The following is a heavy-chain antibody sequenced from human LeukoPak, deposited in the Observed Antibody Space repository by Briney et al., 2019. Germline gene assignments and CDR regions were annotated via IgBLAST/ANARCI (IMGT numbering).Heavy chain of an antibody. CDR3: ARDNKWSYYYGMDV. V-gene: IGHV4-30-4*01. J-gene: IGHJ6*02. CDR1: GGSISSGDYY. Sequence: SQTLSLTCTVSGGSISSGDYYWSWIRQPPRKGLEWIGYIYYSGSTYYNPSLKSRVTMSVDTSKNQFSLKLSSVTAADTAVYYCARDNKWSYYYGMDVWGQGTTVTVSS. CDR2: IYYSGST. D-gene: IGHD2-15*01.